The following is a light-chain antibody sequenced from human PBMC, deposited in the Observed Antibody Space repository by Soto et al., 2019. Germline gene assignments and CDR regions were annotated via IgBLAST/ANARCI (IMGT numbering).Light chain of an antibody. Sequence: DVVMTQSPLSLPVTLGQPASISCRSSQSLVNSDGSTYLNWYQQRPGQSPRRLIYKVYNRDSGVPDRFIGSGSGTDFTLRISRVEAEDVGVYYCRKGTHWPRTFGQGTKVEIK. CDR1: QSLVNSDGSTY. V-gene: IGKV2-30*01. J-gene: IGKJ1*01. CDR3: RKGTHWPRT. CDR2: KVY.